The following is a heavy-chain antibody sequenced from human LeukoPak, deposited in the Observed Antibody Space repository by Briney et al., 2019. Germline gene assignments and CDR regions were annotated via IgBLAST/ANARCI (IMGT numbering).Heavy chain of an antibody. CDR1: GYTLRIYA. V-gene: IGHV3-23*01. CDR2: ISGSGGST. J-gene: IGHJ4*02. CDR3: AKKRTYYFDY. Sequence: PGGSLRLSCAASGYTLRIYAMCWVRQAPGKGLEWVSAISGSGGSTYYADSVKGRFTISRENSKNTLYLQMNSLRAEDTAVYYCAKKRTYYFDYWGQGTLVTVSS.